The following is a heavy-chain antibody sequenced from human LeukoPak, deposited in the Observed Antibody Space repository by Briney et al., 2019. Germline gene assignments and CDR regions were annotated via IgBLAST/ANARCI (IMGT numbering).Heavy chain of an antibody. CDR2: IIPIFNTT. J-gene: IGHJ4*02. V-gene: IGHV1-69*13. CDR3: ATEYCTTSSCYPPFGY. D-gene: IGHD2-2*01. CDR1: GGTFSSYA. Sequence: SVKVSCKTSGGTFSSYAISWVRQAPGQGLEWMGGIIPIFNTTNYAQKFQARVTITADESTNTAYMELSSPRSEDTAVYYCATEYCTTSSCYPPFGYWGQGTLVTVSS.